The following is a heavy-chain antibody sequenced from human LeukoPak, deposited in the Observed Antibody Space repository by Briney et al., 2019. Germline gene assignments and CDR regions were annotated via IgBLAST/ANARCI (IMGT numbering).Heavy chain of an antibody. CDR2: ISYDGSNK. CDR3: ARGARSDFDY. J-gene: IGHJ4*02. Sequence: PGGSLRLSCAASGFTFSSYAMHWVRQAPGKGLEWVAVISYDGSNKYCADSVKGRFTISRDNSKNTLYLQMNSLRAEDTAVYYCARGARSDFDYWGQGTLVTVSS. V-gene: IGHV3-30*04. D-gene: IGHD6-25*01. CDR1: GFTFSSYA.